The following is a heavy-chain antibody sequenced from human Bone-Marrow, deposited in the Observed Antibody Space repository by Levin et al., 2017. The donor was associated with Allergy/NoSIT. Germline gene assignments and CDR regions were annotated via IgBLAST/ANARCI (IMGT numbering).Heavy chain of an antibody. D-gene: IGHD6-19*01. CDR2: INAGNGNT. CDR3: ARDRAVAGQFDY. Sequence: GASVKVSCKASGYTFTSYAMHWVRQAPGQRLEWMGWINAGNGNTKYSQKFQGRVTITRDTSASTAYMELSSLRSEDTAVYYCARDRAVAGQFDYWGQGTLVTVSS. CDR1: GYTFTSYA. V-gene: IGHV1-3*01. J-gene: IGHJ4*02.